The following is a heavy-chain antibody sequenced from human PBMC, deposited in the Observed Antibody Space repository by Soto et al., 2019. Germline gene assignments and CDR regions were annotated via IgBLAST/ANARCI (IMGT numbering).Heavy chain of an antibody. CDR2: IYYSGST. J-gene: IGHJ4*02. V-gene: IGHV4-39*02. CDR1: GGSISSSSYY. Sequence: PSETLSLTCTVSGGSISSSSYYWGWIRQPPGKGLEWIGSIYYSGSTYYNPSLKSRVTISVDTSKNQFSLKLSSVTAADTAVYYCARDPPLGGGSGRHFDYWGQGALVTGSS. D-gene: IGHD1-26*01. CDR3: ARDPPLGGGSGRHFDY.